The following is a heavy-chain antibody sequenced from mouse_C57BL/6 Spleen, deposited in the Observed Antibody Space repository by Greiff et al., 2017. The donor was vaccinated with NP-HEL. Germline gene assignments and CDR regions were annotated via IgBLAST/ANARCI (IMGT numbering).Heavy chain of an antibody. V-gene: IGHV1-64*01. CDR3: AKDTVVAKGFDY. CDR1: GYTFTSYW. D-gene: IGHD1-1*01. CDR2: IHPNSGST. J-gene: IGHJ2*01. Sequence: VQLQQSGAELVKPGASVKLSCKASGYTFTSYWMHWVKQRPGQGLEWIGMIHPNSGSTNYNEKFKSKATLTVDKSSSTAYMQLSSLTSEDSAVYYCAKDTVVAKGFDYWGQGTTLTVSS.